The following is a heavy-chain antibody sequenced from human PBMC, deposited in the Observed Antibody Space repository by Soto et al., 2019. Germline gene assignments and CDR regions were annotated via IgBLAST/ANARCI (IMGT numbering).Heavy chain of an antibody. V-gene: IGHV3-33*01. D-gene: IGHD6-6*01. J-gene: IGHJ4*02. Sequence: QVQLVESGGGVVQPGRSLRLSCAASGFTFSSYGMHWVRQAPGKGLEWVAVIWYDGSNKYYADSVKGRFTISRDNSKNTLYLQMNSLRAEDTAVYYCARDRSIAARPDYFDYWGQGTLVTVSS. CDR1: GFTFSSYG. CDR2: IWYDGSNK. CDR3: ARDRSIAARPDYFDY.